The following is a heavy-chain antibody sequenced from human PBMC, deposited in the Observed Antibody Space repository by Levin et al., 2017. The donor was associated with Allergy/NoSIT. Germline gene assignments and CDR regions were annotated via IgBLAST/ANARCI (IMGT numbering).Heavy chain of an antibody. J-gene: IGHJ3*02. V-gene: IGHV5-51*01. CDR3: GRHVGQWLVNDAFHI. CDR1: GYNFTTYW. CDR2: IYPGDSDT. D-gene: IGHD6-19*01. Sequence: GESLKISCKASGYNFTTYWIGWVRQMPGRGLEWMGIIYPGDSDTRYSPFFQGQVTISADKSITTAYLQWSSLKASDTGIYYCGRHVGQWLVNDAFHIWGQGTLITVSS.